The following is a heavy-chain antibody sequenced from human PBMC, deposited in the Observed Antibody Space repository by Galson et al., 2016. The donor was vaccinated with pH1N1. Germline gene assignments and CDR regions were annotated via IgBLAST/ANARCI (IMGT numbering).Heavy chain of an antibody. CDR2: IYYSGNT. V-gene: IGHV4-31*03. CDR1: GASISNADHY. J-gene: IGHJ5*02. Sequence: TLSLTCTVSGASISNADHYWSWIRQRPGKGLEWIGYIYYSGNTYYNPSLKSRVSIYIDTSKSHFSLALSSATAADTAFYFCARDSVLTPFDAWGPGALVTASS. D-gene: IGHD3-9*01. CDR3: ARDSVLTPFDA.